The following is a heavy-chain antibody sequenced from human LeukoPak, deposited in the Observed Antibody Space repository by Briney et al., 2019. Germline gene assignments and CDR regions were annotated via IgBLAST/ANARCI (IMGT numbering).Heavy chain of an antibody. CDR1: GGSISSSSYY. V-gene: IGHV4-39*07. D-gene: IGHD4-17*01. CDR3: ARVDDYGDYEGLDY. Sequence: KPSETLSLTCTVSGGSISSSSYYWGWIRQPPGKGLEWIGSIYYSGSTYYNPSLKSRVTISVDTSKNQFSLKLSSVTAADTAVYYCARVDDYGDYEGLDYWGQGTLVTVSS. J-gene: IGHJ4*02. CDR2: IYYSGST.